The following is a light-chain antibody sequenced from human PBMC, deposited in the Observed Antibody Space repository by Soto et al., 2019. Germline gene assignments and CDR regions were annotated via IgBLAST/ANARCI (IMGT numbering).Light chain of an antibody. CDR2: ATS. CDR3: QQYSSSWT. Sequence: EIVLTQSPGTLSLSPGQRATLSCRASQSISSNFLAWYQQKPGQAPRLLIYATSSRATDIPGRFSGSGSGTDFTLTISRLEPEDFAVYYCQQYSSSWTFGQGTKVEIK. V-gene: IGKV3-20*01. J-gene: IGKJ1*01. CDR1: QSISSNF.